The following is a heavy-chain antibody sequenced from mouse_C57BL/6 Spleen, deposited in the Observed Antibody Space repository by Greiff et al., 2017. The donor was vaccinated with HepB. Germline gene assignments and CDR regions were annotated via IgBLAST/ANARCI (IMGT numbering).Heavy chain of an antibody. CDR3: ARTGGEAWCAY. CDR2: INPSSGYT. CDR1: GYTFTSYT. J-gene: IGHJ3*01. V-gene: IGHV1-4*01. Sequence: VQLQQSGAELARPGASVKMSCKASGYTFTSYTMHWVKQRPGQGLEWIGYINPSSGYTKYNQKFKDKATLTADKSSSTAYMQLSSLASEDSAVYYGARTGGEAWCAYWGQGTLVTVSA.